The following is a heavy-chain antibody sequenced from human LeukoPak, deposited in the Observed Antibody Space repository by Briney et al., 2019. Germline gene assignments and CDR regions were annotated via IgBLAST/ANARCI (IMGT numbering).Heavy chain of an antibody. CDR3: AKRGVVIRVILVGFHKEAYYFDS. V-gene: IGHV3-23*01. Sequence: GGSLRLSCAVSGLTLSNYGMSWVRQAPGKGLEWVAGISGSGGGTNYADSVRGRFTISRDNSKNILYLQMNSLGAEDTAVYFCAKRGVVIRVILVGFHKEAYYFDSWGQGALVTVSS. CDR1: GLTLSNYG. J-gene: IGHJ4*02. CDR2: ISGSGGGT. D-gene: IGHD3-22*01.